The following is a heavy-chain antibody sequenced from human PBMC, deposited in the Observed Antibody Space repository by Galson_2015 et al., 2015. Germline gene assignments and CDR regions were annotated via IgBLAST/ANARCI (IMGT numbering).Heavy chain of an antibody. CDR3: ARDINYDSSGYYDQYYFDY. D-gene: IGHD3-22*01. CDR1: GLTFSDYY. CDR2: ISSSGSTI. J-gene: IGHJ4*02. V-gene: IGHV3-11*01. Sequence: SLRLSCAASGLTFSDYYMSWLRQAPGKGLEWVSYISSSGSTIYYADSVKGRFTISRDNAKNSLYLQMNSLRAEDTAVYYCARDINYDSSGYYDQYYFDYWGQGTLVTVSS.